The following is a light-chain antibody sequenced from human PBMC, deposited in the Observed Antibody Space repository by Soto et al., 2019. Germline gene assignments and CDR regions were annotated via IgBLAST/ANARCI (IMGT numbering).Light chain of an antibody. Sequence: QSALTQPRSVSGSPGQSVTISCTGTSSDVGGYKYVSWYQQYPGKAPKLMIYDVNKRPSGVPDRFSGSKSGNTASLTISGLQAEDEADYYCCSYAGSLVVFGGGTQLTVL. CDR2: DVN. V-gene: IGLV2-11*01. CDR3: CSYAGSLVV. J-gene: IGLJ2*01. CDR1: SSDVGGYKY.